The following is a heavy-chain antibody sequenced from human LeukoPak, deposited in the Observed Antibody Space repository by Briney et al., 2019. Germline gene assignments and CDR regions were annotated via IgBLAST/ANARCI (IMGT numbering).Heavy chain of an antibody. D-gene: IGHD3-9*01. CDR2: INSDGSST. CDR3: ARVSDILTGYYYFDY. CDR1: GFPFSSYW. J-gene: IGHJ4*02. V-gene: IGHV3-74*01. Sequence: GGSLRLSCAASGFPFSSYWMHWVRQAPGKGLVWVSRINSDGSSTSYADSVKGRFTISRDNAKNTLYLQMNSLRAEDTAVYYCARVSDILTGYYYFDYWGQGTLVTVSS.